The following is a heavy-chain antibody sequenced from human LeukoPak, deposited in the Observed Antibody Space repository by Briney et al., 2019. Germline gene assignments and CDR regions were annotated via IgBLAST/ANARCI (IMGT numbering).Heavy chain of an antibody. CDR1: GFTFRSYG. J-gene: IGHJ4*02. CDR2: IWYDGSNK. D-gene: IGHD6-19*01. CDR3: ATGYTSGTRIDY. V-gene: IGHV3-33*01. Sequence: GGSLRLSCAASGFTFRSYGMHWVRQAPGKGLEWVAVIWYDGSNKYYADSVKGRFTVSRDNSKNTLYLQMNSLRAEDTAVYYCATGYTSGTRIDYWGQGTLVSVSS.